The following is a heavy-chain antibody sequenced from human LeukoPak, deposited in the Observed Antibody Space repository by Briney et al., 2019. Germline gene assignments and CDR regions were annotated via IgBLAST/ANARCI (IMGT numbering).Heavy chain of an antibody. CDR3: ARGEIDCSSTSCSLVY. CDR1: GYTFTSYG. Sequence: ASVTVSCKASGYTFTSYGISWVRQAPGQGLEWMGWISAYNGNTNYAQKLQGRVTMTTDTSTSTAYMELRSLRSDDTAVYYCARGEIDCSSTSCSLVYWGQGTLVTVSS. V-gene: IGHV1-18*04. CDR2: ISAYNGNT. D-gene: IGHD2-2*01. J-gene: IGHJ4*02.